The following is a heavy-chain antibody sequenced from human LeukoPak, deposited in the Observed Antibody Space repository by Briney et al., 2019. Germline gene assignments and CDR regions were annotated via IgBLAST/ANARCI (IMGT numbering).Heavy chain of an antibody. CDR1: GFTFSNYA. CDR3: ARVPRCSGGSCPSYFQH. CDR2: ISYDGNRK. Sequence: GGSLRLSCAASGFTFSNYAMHWVRQAPGKGLEWLAVISYDGNRKDFADSVKGRFTVSRDNSKNTLYLQMSSLRAEDTAVYYCARVPRCSGGSCPSYFQHWGQGTLVTVSS. D-gene: IGHD2-15*01. V-gene: IGHV3-30-3*01. J-gene: IGHJ1*01.